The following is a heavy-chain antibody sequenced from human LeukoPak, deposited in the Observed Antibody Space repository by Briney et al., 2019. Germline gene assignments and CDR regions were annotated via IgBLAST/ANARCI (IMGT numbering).Heavy chain of an antibody. CDR1: GYTFTGYY. CDR2: INPNSGGT. CDR3: ARDLDIVATILDY. Sequence: ASVKVSCKASGYTFTGYYMHWVRQAPGQGLEGMGWINPNSGGTNYAQKFQGRVTMTRDTSISTAYMELSRLRSDDTAVYYCARDLDIVATILDYWGQGTLVTVSS. J-gene: IGHJ4*02. V-gene: IGHV1-2*02. D-gene: IGHD5-12*01.